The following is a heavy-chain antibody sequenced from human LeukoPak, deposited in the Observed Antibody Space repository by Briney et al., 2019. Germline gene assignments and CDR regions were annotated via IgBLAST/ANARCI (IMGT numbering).Heavy chain of an antibody. CDR2: INTNTGNP. Sequence: ASVKVSCKASGYTFTSYGISWVRQAPGQGLEWMGWINTNTGNPTYAQGFTGRFVFPLDTSVSTAYLQISSLKAEDTAMYYCARERRSSSPGEQQLVRAFDIWGQGTMVTVSS. CDR3: ARERRSSSPGEQQLVRAFDI. J-gene: IGHJ3*02. CDR1: GYTFTSYG. D-gene: IGHD6-13*01. V-gene: IGHV7-4-1*02.